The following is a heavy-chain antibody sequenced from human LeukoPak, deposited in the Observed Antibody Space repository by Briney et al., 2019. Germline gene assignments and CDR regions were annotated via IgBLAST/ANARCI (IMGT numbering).Heavy chain of an antibody. Sequence: SETLSLTCTVSGGSIFDVNSYWTWIRQPPGKGLEWIASVFHNGATYYIPTLRSRLTISVDSSNNQFTLRLSSVTAADSAVYFCARRGFGYSVDVWGQGTMVTVSS. CDR1: GGSIFDVNSY. J-gene: IGHJ6*02. CDR2: VFHNGAT. V-gene: IGHV4-39*01. D-gene: IGHD3-16*01. CDR3: ARRGFGYSVDV.